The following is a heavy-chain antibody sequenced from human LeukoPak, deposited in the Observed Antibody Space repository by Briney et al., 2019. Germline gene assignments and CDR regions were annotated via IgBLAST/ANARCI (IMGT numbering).Heavy chain of an antibody. CDR3: ARGGSLAAAPHRYYFDY. CDR2: INPSGGST. Sequence: GASVKVSCKASGYTFTSYYMHWVRQAPGQGLEWMGIINPSGGSTTYAQKFQGRVTTTRDTSTSTVYMELSSLRSEDTAVFYCARGGSLAAAPHRYYFDYWGQGTPVTVSS. D-gene: IGHD6-19*01. J-gene: IGHJ4*02. CDR1: GYTFTSYY. V-gene: IGHV1-46*01.